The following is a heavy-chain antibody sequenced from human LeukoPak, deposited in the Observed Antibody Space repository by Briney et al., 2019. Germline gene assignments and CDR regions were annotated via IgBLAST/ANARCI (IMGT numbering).Heavy chain of an antibody. CDR3: AKANDILTGPFDY. V-gene: IGHV3-30*18. CDR1: GFTFSSYG. J-gene: IGHJ4*02. D-gene: IGHD3-9*01. CDR2: ISYDGSNK. Sequence: GGSLRLSCAASGFTFSSYGMHWVRQAPGKGLEWVAVISYDGSNKYYADSVKGRFTISRDNSKNTLYLQMNSLRAEDTAVYYCAKANDILTGPFDYWGQGTLVTVSS.